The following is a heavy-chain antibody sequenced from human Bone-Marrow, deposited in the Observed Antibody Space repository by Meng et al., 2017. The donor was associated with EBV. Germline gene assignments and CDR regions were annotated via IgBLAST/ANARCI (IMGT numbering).Heavy chain of an antibody. CDR1: GGTFSSYA. Sequence: VQRVWEGAEVKKPGSSVKVSCKASGGTFSSYAISWVRQDPGQGLEWMGGIIPIFGTANYAQKLQGRVTITADESTSTAYVELSSLRSEDTAVYYCARGAVRGVIHWFDPWGQGTLVTVSS. J-gene: IGHJ5*02. CDR2: IIPIFGTA. V-gene: IGHV1-69*01. CDR3: ARGAVRGVIHWFDP. D-gene: IGHD3-10*01.